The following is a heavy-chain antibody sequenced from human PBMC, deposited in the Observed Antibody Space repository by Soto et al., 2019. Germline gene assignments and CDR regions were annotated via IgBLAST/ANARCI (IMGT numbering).Heavy chain of an antibody. J-gene: IGHJ6*02. D-gene: IGHD6-19*01. CDR1: GGTFSSYA. CDR2: IIPIFGTA. Sequence: SVKVSCKASGGTFSSYAISWVRQAPGQGLEWMGGIIPIFGTANYAQKFQGRVTITADESTSTAYMELSSLRSEDTAVYYCARSGSGWDLPRGMDVWGQGTTVTVSS. CDR3: ARSGSGWDLPRGMDV. V-gene: IGHV1-69*13.